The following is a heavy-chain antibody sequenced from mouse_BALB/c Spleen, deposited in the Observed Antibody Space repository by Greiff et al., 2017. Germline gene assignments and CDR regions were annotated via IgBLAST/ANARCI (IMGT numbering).Heavy chain of an antibody. Sequence: QVQLQQSGAELVRPGTSVKVSCKASGYAFTNYLIEWVKQRPGQGLEWIGVINPGSGGTNYNEKFKGKATLTADKSSSTAYMQLSSLTSDDSAVYFCARVGGYYFDYWGQGTTLTVSS. J-gene: IGHJ2*01. D-gene: IGHD4-1*01. V-gene: IGHV1-54*03. CDR2: INPGSGGT. CDR3: ARVGGYYFDY. CDR1: GYAFTNYL.